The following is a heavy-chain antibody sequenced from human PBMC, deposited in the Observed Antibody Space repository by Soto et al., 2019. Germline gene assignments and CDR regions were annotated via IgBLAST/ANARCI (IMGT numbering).Heavy chain of an antibody. Sequence: DVQLVESGGGLIQPGESLRLSCAAFGLTISGKKYVAWVRQAPGKGLEWVSALYDVDGSFYADSVTGRFTNSGDSSKTTVYRQMNDLRPDDTAVYYCATWHEREHAFDVWGQGTTVTISS. D-gene: IGHD1-1*01. CDR3: ATWHEREHAFDV. V-gene: IGHV3-53*01. CDR1: GLTISGKKY. CDR2: LYDVDGS. J-gene: IGHJ3*01.